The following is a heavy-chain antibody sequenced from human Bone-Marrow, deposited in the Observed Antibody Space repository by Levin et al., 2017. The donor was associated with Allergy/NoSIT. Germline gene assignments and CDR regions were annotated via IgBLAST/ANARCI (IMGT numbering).Heavy chain of an antibody. CDR2: IYYSGNT. V-gene: IGHV4-59*03. CDR3: ATYTSGWGGDHFYGMDV. D-gene: IGHD3-22*01. CDR1: GASITTYY. J-gene: IGHJ6*02. Sequence: KTSETLSLTCTVSGASITTYYWSWIRQSPGKGLEWIAYIYYSGNTHYNPSLKSRVTVSIDTSKNQVSLQLTSVTAADTATYYCATYTSGWGGDHFYGMDVWGQGTTVTVSS.